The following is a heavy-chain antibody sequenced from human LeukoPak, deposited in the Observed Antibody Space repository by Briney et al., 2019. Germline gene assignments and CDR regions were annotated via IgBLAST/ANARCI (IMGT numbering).Heavy chain of an antibody. CDR1: GGTFSSYA. V-gene: IGHV1-69*13. J-gene: IGHJ4*02. Sequence: ASVKVSCKASGGTFSSYAISWVRQAPGQGLEWMGGIIPIFGTANYAQKFQGRVTITADESTSTAYMELSSLRSEDTAVYYCASIDEQWLVLDYWGQGTLVTVSS. CDR2: IIPIFGTA. D-gene: IGHD6-19*01. CDR3: ASIDEQWLVLDY.